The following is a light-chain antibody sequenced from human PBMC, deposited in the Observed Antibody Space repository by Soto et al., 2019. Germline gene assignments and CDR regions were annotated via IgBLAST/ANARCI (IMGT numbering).Light chain of an antibody. V-gene: IGKV1-39*01. CDR3: QKGYNTQLN. J-gene: IGKJ3*01. CDR2: TAS. Sequence: DIQITQSPSSLSASVVDRVTITFLTSQSVYIYLNWYQQKPGKAPNLLIYTASTLQSGVPSRFSGSGSRTPFTLTISSLQPEDFATYYCQKGYNTQLNFGPGTKVDIK. CDR1: QSVYIY.